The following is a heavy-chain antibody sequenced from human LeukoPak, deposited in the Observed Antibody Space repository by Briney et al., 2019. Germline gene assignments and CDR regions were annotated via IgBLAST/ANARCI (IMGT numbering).Heavy chain of an antibody. CDR2: TYYSGST. CDR1: GGSISSYY. Sequence: SETLSLTCTVSGGSISSYYWSWIRQPPGKGLEWIGYTYYSGSTNYNPSLKSRVTISVDTSKNQFSLKLSSVTAADTAVYYCARGPDYGGNWVDYWGQGTLVTVSS. J-gene: IGHJ4*02. V-gene: IGHV4-59*01. D-gene: IGHD4-17*01. CDR3: ARGPDYGGNWVDY.